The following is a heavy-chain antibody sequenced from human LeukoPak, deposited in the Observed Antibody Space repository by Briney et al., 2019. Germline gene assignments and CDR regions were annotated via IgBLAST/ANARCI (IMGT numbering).Heavy chain of an antibody. Sequence: SETLSLTCTVSGGPISTYYWRWFRQFPGKGLEWIGYFGDSGSTDYNPALKSRVTISVDTSRKQFTLNLTSVTAADTAVYYCVRHGGFSCYVRFVPWGQGSLVTVSS. D-gene: IGHD5-12*01. CDR2: FGDSGST. J-gene: IGHJ5*02. CDR3: VRHGGFSCYVRFVP. CDR1: GGPISTYY. V-gene: IGHV4-59*08.